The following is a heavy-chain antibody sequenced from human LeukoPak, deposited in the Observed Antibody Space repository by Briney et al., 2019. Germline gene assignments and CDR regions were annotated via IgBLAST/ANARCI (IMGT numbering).Heavy chain of an antibody. J-gene: IGHJ6*03. V-gene: IGHV4-34*01. CDR3: ARGRQDVTMIVVVMTAVSYYLDV. CDR1: GGSFSGYY. Sequence: SETLSLTCAVYGGSFSGYYWTWIRQTLGKGLEWIGEMNPSGSTNHNPSLKSRVTISVDTSKNQFSLKLSSVTAADTAVYYCARGRQDVTMIVVVMTAVSYYLDVWGKGTTVTVS. D-gene: IGHD3-22*01. CDR2: MNPSGST.